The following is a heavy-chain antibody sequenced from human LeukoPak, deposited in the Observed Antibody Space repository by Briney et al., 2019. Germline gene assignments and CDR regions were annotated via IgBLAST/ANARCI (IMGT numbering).Heavy chain of an antibody. V-gene: IGHV3-66*02. CDR3: ARGAGYSSSWGFDY. CDR2: IYSGGRT. CDR1: GFTVSSNY. J-gene: IGHJ4*02. Sequence: GGSLRLSCAASGFTVSSNYMSWVRQAPGKGLEWVSVIYSGGRTYYADSVKGRFTISRDNSKNTLYLQMNSLRAEDTAVYYCARGAGYSSSWGFDYWGQGTLVTVSS. D-gene: IGHD6-13*01.